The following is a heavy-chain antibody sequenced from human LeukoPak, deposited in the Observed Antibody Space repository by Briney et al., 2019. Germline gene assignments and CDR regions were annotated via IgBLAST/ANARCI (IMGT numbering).Heavy chain of an antibody. CDR1: GGSISSSSYY. Sequence: SETLSLTCTVSGGSISSSSYYWSWIRQPAGKGLEWIGRIYTSGSTNYNPSLKSRVTMSVDTSKNQFSLKLSSVTAADTAVYYCARDRLEGWVGNWFDPWGQGTLVTVSS. CDR2: IYTSGST. D-gene: IGHD1-1*01. J-gene: IGHJ5*02. CDR3: ARDRLEGWVGNWFDP. V-gene: IGHV4-61*02.